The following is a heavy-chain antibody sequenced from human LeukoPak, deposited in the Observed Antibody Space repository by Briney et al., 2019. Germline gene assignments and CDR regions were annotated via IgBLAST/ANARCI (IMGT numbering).Heavy chain of an antibody. CDR1: GFTFSSYG. CDR2: IRYDGSNK. V-gene: IGHV3-30*02. Sequence: SGGSLRLSCAASGFTFSSYGMHWVRQAPGKGLEWVAFIRYDGSNKYYADSVKGRFTISRDNSKNTLYLQMNSLRAEDTAVYYCAKDREDMTNYFDYWGQGTLVTVSS. CDR3: AKDREDMTNYFDY. J-gene: IGHJ4*02. D-gene: IGHD3-10*01.